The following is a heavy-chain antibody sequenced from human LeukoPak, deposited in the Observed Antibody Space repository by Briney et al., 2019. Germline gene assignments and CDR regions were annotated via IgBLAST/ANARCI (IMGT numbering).Heavy chain of an antibody. D-gene: IGHD3-22*01. J-gene: IGHJ4*02. CDR2: ISDRGDT. V-gene: IGHV3-23*01. Sequence: GGSLRLSCAASGFTFGSYALSWVRQGPGKGLEYVSTISDRGDTYYADSVKGRFTISRDNSKNTIYLQMNSLRADDTAIYYCTKGDGGYYLIDFWGQGTQVTVSS. CDR1: GFTFGSYA. CDR3: TKGDGGYYLIDF.